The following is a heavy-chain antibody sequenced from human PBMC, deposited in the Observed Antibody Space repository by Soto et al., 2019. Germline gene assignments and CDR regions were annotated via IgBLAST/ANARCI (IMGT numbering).Heavy chain of an antibody. CDR2: TNPKSGYT. CDR1: GYTFTRYD. J-gene: IGHJ4*02. Sequence: QVQLVQSGAEVKKPGASVKVSCKASGYTFTRYDINWVRQATGQGLEWMGWTNPKSGYTGYAQKFQGRLTMTRDSSISTAYMEPNSLRSEDTAVYYCARTDGDLDYWGQGTLVTVSS. V-gene: IGHV1-8*01. CDR3: ARTDGDLDY. D-gene: IGHD4-17*01.